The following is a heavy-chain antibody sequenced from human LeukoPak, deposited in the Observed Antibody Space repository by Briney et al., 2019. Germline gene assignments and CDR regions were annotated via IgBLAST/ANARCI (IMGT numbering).Heavy chain of an antibody. CDR1: GGSISSYY. CDR2: IYTSGST. D-gene: IGHD3-22*01. J-gene: IGHJ6*03. CDR3: ARDDSRNYYYYYMDV. Sequence: SETLSLTCTVSGGSISSYYWSWLRQPAGKGLEWIGRIYTSGSTNYNPSLKSRVTVSVDTSKNQFSLKLSSVTAADTAVYYCARDDSRNYYYYYMDVWGKGTTVTVSS. V-gene: IGHV4-4*07.